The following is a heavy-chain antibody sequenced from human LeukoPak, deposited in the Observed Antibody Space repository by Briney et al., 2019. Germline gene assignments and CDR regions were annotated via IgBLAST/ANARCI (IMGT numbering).Heavy chain of an antibody. V-gene: IGHV4-34*01. CDR1: GGSFSGYY. CDR3: ARSVAGTFDY. CDR2: INHSGST. D-gene: IGHD6-19*01. Sequence: SETLSLTCAVYGGSFSGYYWSWIRQPPGKGLEWIGEINHSGSTNYNPSLKSRVSISVDTSRNQFSLKLSSVTAADTAVYYCARSVAGTFDYWGQGTLVAVSS. J-gene: IGHJ4*02.